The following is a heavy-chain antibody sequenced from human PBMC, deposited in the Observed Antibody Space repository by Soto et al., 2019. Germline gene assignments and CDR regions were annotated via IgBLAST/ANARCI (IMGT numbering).Heavy chain of an antibody. D-gene: IGHD3-10*01. CDR2: IYEGETT. J-gene: IGHJ4*02. CDR1: GASISRTGFH. Sequence: QLQLQESGPGLVKPSETLSLTCAVSGASISRTGFHWGWIRQPPGQGLEWIGSIYEGETTFYNSSLKSRVTISEETSKNHFSLTLSSVTASDPAVYYCARRGSGHTFDYWGQGTLVTVSS. V-gene: IGHV4-39*01. CDR3: ARRGSGHTFDY.